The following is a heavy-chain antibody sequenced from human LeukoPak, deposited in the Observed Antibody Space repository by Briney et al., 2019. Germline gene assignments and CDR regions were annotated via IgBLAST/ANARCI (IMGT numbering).Heavy chain of an antibody. J-gene: IGHJ4*02. V-gene: IGHV4-4*07. CDR1: GGSISGYY. CDR2: ISSSGST. Sequence: SQTLSLTCSVSGGSISGYYWSWIRQPAGKGLECIGRISSSGSTNYNPSLKSRVTISVDTSKNQFSLKLSSVTAADTAVYYCARGRAYFDWGQGTLVTVSS. CDR3: ARGRAYFD. D-gene: IGHD3-9*01.